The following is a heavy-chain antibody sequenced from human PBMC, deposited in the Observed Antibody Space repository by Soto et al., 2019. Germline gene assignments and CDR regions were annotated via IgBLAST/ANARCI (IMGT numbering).Heavy chain of an antibody. D-gene: IGHD2-21*01. CDR1: GFSLSTSGAA. J-gene: IGHJ5*01. CDR3: APRQPVTLWGGATKTDVWADS. CDR2: VYWDDDK. V-gene: IGHV2-5*02. Sequence: QITLKESGPTLVNPTQTLTLTCTFSGFSLSTSGAAVGWIRQPPGTALGWLALVYWDDDKRYSPSIKKRVTITKDTSKNQVVLTLTNAAPVDTATDNCAPRQPVTLWGGATKTDVWADSWGQGTLVTVPA.